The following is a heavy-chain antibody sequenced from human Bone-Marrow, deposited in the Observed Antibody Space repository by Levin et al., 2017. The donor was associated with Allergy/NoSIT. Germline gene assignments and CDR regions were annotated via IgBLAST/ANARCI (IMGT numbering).Heavy chain of an antibody. CDR3: SRDSNSSCFYYDVDY. CDR2: ISYHGSTT. J-gene: IGHJ4*02. D-gene: IGHD3-22*01. CDR1: GFTFGHYN. Sequence: GGSLRLSCAASGFTFGHYNMNWVRQAPGKGLEWVAYISYHGSTTFYLDSVKGRFTISRDNALNSVYLQMDSLRREDTAVYYCSRDSNSSCFYYDVDYWGRGIQVTVSA. V-gene: IGHV3-48*01.